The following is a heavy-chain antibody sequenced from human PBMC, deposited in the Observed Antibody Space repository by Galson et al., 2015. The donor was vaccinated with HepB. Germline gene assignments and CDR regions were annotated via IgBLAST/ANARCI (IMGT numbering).Heavy chain of an antibody. CDR1: GFTVSSNY. D-gene: IGHD1-1*01. Sequence: SLRLSCAASGFTVSSNYMSWVRQAPGKGLEWVSVIYSGGSTYYADSVKGRFTISRDNSKNTLYLQMNSLRAEDTAVYYCARDSTGTLAFDYWGQGTLVTVSS. CDR2: IYSGGST. CDR3: ARDSTGTLAFDY. J-gene: IGHJ4*02. V-gene: IGHV3-66*01.